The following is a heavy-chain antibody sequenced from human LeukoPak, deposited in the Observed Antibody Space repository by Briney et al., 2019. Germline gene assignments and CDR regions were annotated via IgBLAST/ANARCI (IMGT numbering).Heavy chain of an antibody. J-gene: IGHJ4*02. V-gene: IGHV3-53*01. CDR2: IYSGGST. CDR3: ARDPSYDSSGYYFDY. CDR1: GFTVSSNY. Sequence: GGSLRLSCAASGFTVSSNYMSWVRQAPGKGLEWVSVIYSGGSTYYADSVKGRFTISRDNSKNTLYLQMNSLRAEDTAVYYCARDPSYDSSGYYFDYWGQGTLVTVSS. D-gene: IGHD3-22*01.